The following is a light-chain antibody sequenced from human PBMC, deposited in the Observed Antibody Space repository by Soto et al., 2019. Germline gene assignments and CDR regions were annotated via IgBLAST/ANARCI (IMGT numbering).Light chain of an antibody. V-gene: IGLV7-46*01. Sequence: QAVVTQEPSLTVSPGGTVTLTCASSTLAVTSGHYPYWIQQKPGQAPRTLIYDTTNRHSWTPARFSGSLLGGKAALTLSGAQPEDEADYYCSLYFRPTDVFGSGTKVTVL. J-gene: IGLJ1*01. CDR1: TLAVTSGHY. CDR3: SLYFRPTDV. CDR2: DTT.